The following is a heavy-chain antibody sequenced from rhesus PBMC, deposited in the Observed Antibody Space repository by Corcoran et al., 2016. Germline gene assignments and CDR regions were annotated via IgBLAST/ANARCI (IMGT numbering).Heavy chain of an antibody. J-gene: IGHJ4*01. CDR2: ISGSSGTT. CDR3: ARHRGGSDLDC. Sequence: QVQLQESGPGLVKPSETLSLTCAVSGYSISSGYYWGWIRQPPWKGLEYIGYISGSSGTTYYNPSRKSRVTISKDTSKNQFSLTLSSVTAADTAVYYCARHRGGSDLDCWGQGVLVTVSS. CDR1: GYSISSGYY. V-gene: IGHV4-99*01. D-gene: IGHD6-25*01.